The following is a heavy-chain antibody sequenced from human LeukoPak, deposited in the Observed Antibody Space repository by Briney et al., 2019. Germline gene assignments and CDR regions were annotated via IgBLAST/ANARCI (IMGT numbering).Heavy chain of an antibody. J-gene: IGHJ3*02. D-gene: IGHD3-22*01. Sequence: GGSLRLSCVASGFTFSRYGMHWVRQAPRKGLEWVAIIWYDGSNKYYADSVKGRFTISRDTSKNTLYLQMDSLRAEDTAVYYCASGDTTGYSGDAFNIWGQGTMVTVSS. CDR1: GFTFSRYG. CDR3: ASGDTTGYSGDAFNI. V-gene: IGHV3-33*03. CDR2: IWYDGSNK.